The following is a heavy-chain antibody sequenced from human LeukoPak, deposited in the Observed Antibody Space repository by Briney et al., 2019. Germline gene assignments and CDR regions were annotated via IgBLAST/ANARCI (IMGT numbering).Heavy chain of an antibody. CDR2: IYYSGST. CDR1: GGSISNGDHY. Sequence: SETLSLTCTVSGGSISNGDHYWSWIRRHPGKGLEWIGHIYYSGSTYYNPSLKSRVTISVDTSKNQFSLKLSSVTAADTAVYYCARAPNDSPYYFDYWGQGTLVTVSS. CDR3: ARAPNDSPYYFDY. D-gene: IGHD3-3*01. J-gene: IGHJ4*02. V-gene: IGHV4-31*03.